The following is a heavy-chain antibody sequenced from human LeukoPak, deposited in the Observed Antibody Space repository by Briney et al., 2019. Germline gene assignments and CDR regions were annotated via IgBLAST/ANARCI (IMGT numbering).Heavy chain of an antibody. CDR1: GFTFSSYE. V-gene: IGHV3-48*03. Sequence: GGSLRLSCAASGFTFSSYEMNWVRQAPGKGLEWVSYISSSGSTIYYADSVKGRFTISRDNAKNSLYLQMNSLRAEDTAVYYCARGVRIPSLLYDSSGYYDYWGQGTLVTVSS. CDR3: ARGVRIPSLLYDSSGYYDY. D-gene: IGHD3-22*01. J-gene: IGHJ4*02. CDR2: ISSSGSTI.